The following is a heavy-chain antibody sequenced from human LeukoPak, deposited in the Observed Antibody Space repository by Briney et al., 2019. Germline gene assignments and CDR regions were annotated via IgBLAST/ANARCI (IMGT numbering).Heavy chain of an antibody. D-gene: IGHD6-19*01. Sequence: PSETLSLTCTVSGGSISSSSYYWGWIRQPPGKGLEWIGSIYYSGSTYYNPSLKSRVTISVDTSKNQFSLQLSSVTPEDTAVYYCARDVGTSGWYTFDYWGQGTLVTVSS. V-gene: IGHV4-39*07. CDR3: ARDVGTSGWYTFDY. CDR2: IYYSGST. J-gene: IGHJ4*02. CDR1: GGSISSSSYY.